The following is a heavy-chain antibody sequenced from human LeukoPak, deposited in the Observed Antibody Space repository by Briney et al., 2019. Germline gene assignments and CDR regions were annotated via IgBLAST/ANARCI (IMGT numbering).Heavy chain of an antibody. D-gene: IGHD4-23*01. CDR2: ISYDGSNK. CDR3: AKDSYGGTVWDYFDY. Sequence: PGGSLRLSCVASGFTFSSCGMHWVRQAPGKGLEWVAVISYDGSNKYYADSVKGRFTISRDNSKNTLYLQMTSLRAEDTAVYYCAKDSYGGTVWDYFDYWGQGTLVTVSS. CDR1: GFTFSSCG. J-gene: IGHJ4*02. V-gene: IGHV3-30*18.